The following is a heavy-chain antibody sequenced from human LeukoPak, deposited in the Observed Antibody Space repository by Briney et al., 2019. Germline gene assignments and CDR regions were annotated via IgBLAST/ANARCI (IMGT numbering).Heavy chain of an antibody. V-gene: IGHV4-59*06. CDR3: ASRIVGATHDDPPFD. D-gene: IGHD1-26*01. CDR1: GGSISSYY. CDR2: IYYSGST. J-gene: IGHJ4*02. Sequence: SETLSLTCTVSGGSISSYYWSWIRQPQGKGLEWIGYIYYSGSTYYNPSLKSRVTISVDTSKNQFSLKLSSVTAADTAVYYCASRIVGATHDDPPFDWGQGTLVTVSS.